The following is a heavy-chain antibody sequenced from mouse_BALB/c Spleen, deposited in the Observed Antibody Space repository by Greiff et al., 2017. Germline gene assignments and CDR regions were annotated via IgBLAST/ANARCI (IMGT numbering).Heavy chain of an antibody. CDR3: ARSRSYFDY. J-gene: IGHJ2*01. V-gene: IGHV14-1*02. CDR1: GFNIKDYY. CDR2: IDPENGNT. Sequence: EVKVVESGAELVRPGALVKLSCKASGFNIKDYYMHWVKQRPEQGLEWIGWIDPENGNTIYDPKFQGKASITADTSSNTAYLQLSSLTSEDTAVYYCARSRSYFDYWGQGTTLTVSS.